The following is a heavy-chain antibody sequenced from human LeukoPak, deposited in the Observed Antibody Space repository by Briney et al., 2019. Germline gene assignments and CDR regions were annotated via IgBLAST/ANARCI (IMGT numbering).Heavy chain of an antibody. J-gene: IGHJ4*02. Sequence: SETLSLTCTAYGDSISSYYWGWIRQPPGKGLEWIGSIYFSGSTYFNPSLKSRVTISVDTSMNQFSLNLSSVTAADTAVYYCARHSRFGSSSWSFDYWGQGTLVTVSS. CDR1: GDSISSYY. V-gene: IGHV4-39*01. CDR2: IYFSGST. CDR3: ARHSRFGSSSWSFDY. D-gene: IGHD6-13*01.